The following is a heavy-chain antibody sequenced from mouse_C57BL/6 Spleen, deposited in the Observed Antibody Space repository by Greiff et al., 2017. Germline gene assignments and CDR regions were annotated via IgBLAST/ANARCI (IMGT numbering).Heavy chain of an antibody. V-gene: IGHV1-80*01. J-gene: IGHJ4*01. Sequence: VQVVESGAELVKPGASVKISCKASGYAFSSYWMNWVKQRPGKGLEWIGQIYPGDGDTNYNGKFKGKATLTAGKSSSTAYMQLSSLTSEDSAVYFCAPHAPIYGSSLCYAMDYWGQGTSVTVSS. CDR2: IYPGDGDT. D-gene: IGHD1-1*01. CDR3: APHAPIYGSSLCYAMDY. CDR1: GYAFSSYW.